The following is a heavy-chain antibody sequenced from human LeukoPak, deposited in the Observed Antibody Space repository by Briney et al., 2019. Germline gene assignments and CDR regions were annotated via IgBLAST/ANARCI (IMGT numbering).Heavy chain of an antibody. CDR2: IRYDGSNK. Sequence: PGGSLRLSCAASRFTFSRYGMHWVRQAPGKGLEWVAFIRYDGSNKNYADSVKGRFTISRDNSKDTLYLQMNSLRAEDTAVYYCAKDLSNCGMTTTCGDPWGQGTLVIVPS. J-gene: IGHJ5*02. V-gene: IGHV3-30*02. CDR3: AKDLSNCGMTTTCGDP. CDR1: RFTFSRYG. D-gene: IGHD4-17*01.